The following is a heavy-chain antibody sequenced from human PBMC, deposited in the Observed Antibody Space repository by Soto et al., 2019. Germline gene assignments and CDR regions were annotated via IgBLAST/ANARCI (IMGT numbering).Heavy chain of an antibody. J-gene: IGHJ6*02. CDR1: GFTLSSYA. D-gene: IGHD3-22*01. Sequence: GGSLRLSCAASGFTLSSYAMTWVRQAPGRLGLEWVSSISSSGSTIYYADSVKGRFTISRDNAKNSLYLQMNSLRAEDTAVYYCARVGGSGVVVITPGFGMDVWGQGTTVTVSS. V-gene: IGHV3-48*03. CDR3: ARVGGSGVVVITPGFGMDV. CDR2: ISSSGSTI.